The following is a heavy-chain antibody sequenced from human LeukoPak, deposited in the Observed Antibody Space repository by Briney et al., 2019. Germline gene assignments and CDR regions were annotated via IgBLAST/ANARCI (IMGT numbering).Heavy chain of an antibody. J-gene: IGHJ4*02. Sequence: SGXSLRLSCAASGITFRNYWMHWVRQAPGKGLEWVSHIIQDSSATFYADSVKGRFTISRDNAKDTIYLQMNRLRAEDTAVYYCATDDYRGLGYWGQGTLVTVSS. CDR2: IIQDSSAT. V-gene: IGHV3-74*01. CDR3: ATDDYRGLGY. CDR1: GITFRNYW. D-gene: IGHD4-11*01.